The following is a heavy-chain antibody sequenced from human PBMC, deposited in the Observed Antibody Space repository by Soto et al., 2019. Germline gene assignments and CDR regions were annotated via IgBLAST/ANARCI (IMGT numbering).Heavy chain of an antibody. CDR2: IIPIFPTP. CDR1: GGTFSSSA. CDR3: ARDKGRQQLGGNYYYITDI. D-gene: IGHD3-3*02. Sequence: QVQLVQSGAEVKKPGSSVKVSCKASGGTFSSSAFSWVRQAPGQGLEWMGGIIPIFPTPDYGQRFQGRVTITADEYAGTVYMELRGLRSEDTAVYFCARDKGRQQLGGNYYYITDIWGQGTTVTVSS. V-gene: IGHV1-69*12. J-gene: IGHJ6*02.